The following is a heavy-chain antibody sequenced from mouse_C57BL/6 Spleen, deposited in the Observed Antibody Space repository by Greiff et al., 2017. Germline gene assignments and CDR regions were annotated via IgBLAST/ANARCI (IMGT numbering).Heavy chain of an antibody. CDR1: GYTFTSYW. CDR3: ARGGGNYDSYAMDY. D-gene: IGHD2-1*01. J-gene: IGHJ4*01. Sequence: QVQLQQPGAELVLPGASVKLSCKASGYTFTSYWMHWVKQRPGQGLEWIGEIDPSDSYTNYNQKFKGKSTLTVDKSSSTAYMQLSSLTSEDSAVYYGARGGGNYDSYAMDYWGQGTSVTVSS. V-gene: IGHV1-69*01. CDR2: IDPSDSYT.